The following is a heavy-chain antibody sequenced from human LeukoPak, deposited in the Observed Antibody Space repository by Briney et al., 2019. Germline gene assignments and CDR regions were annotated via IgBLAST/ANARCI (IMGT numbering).Heavy chain of an antibody. V-gene: IGHV3-21*01. CDR3: ARGVPASVAGSFDY. J-gene: IGHJ4*02. CDR2: IRSSGTDL. CDR1: GFTLRSYT. Sequence: PGGSLRLSCAASGFTLRSYTMNWVRQTPAKGLEWVSSIRSSGTDLYYADSVRGRFTISRENAKNSLYLQINSLTTEDTAVYYCARGVPASVAGSFDYWGQGILVTVSS. D-gene: IGHD6-19*01.